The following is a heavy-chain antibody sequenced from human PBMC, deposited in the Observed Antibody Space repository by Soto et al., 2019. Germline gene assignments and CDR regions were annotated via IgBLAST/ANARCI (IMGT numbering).Heavy chain of an antibody. V-gene: IGHV3-33*01. Sequence: GGSLRLSCAASGFTFSSYGMHWVRQAPGKGLEWVAVIWYDGSNKYYADSVKGRFTISRDNSKNTLYLQMNSLRAEDTAVYYCARDQHPITIFGVVIYPLDYWGQGTLVTVSS. CDR2: IWYDGSNK. CDR3: ARDQHPITIFGVVIYPLDY. CDR1: GFTFSSYG. J-gene: IGHJ4*02. D-gene: IGHD3-3*01.